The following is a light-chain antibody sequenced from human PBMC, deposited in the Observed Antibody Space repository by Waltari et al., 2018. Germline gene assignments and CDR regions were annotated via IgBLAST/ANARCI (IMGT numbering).Light chain of an antibody. Sequence: QSVLTQPPSASGNPGQRVAISCSGRISNPGSNYLYWYQQPPGTAPKLLIYRNNRWPSGVPDRFSASKYGTSASLAISGLRSEDEAVYYCASWDESHYVFGSGTKVTVL. CDR3: ASWDESHYV. J-gene: IGLJ1*01. CDR1: ISNPGSNY. CDR2: RNN. V-gene: IGLV1-47*01.